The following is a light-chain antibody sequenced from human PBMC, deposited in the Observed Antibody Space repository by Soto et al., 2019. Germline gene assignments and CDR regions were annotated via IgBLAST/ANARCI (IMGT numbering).Light chain of an antibody. CDR3: MQGTHWPWT. J-gene: IGKJ1*01. Sequence: DVVMTQSPLSLPVTLGQPASISCRSSQSLIHSDGSTYLNWFQQRPGQSPRRLIYEVSDRDSGVPDRFSGSGSGTAFSLKISRVAAEDVGVYYCMQGTHWPWTFGQGTEVEIK. CDR2: EVS. CDR1: QSLIHSDGSTY. V-gene: IGKV2-30*02.